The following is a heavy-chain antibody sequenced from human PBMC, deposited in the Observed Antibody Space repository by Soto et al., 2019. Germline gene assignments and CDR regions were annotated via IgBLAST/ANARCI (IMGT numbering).Heavy chain of an antibody. CDR3: ARGGGSTDYVANYYFDY. V-gene: IGHV4-30-2*01. CDR2: INYSGNT. J-gene: IGHJ4*02. Sequence: QLRLQESGSGLVKPSQTLSLTCTVSGGSLSSGSFSWGWIRQPPGKGLEWIGYINYSGNTYYNPSLRRRVSISRAMSTNQFSLTMGCVTAADTAVYYCARGGGSTDYVANYYFDYWGRGTLVTVSS. CDR1: GGSLSSGSFS. D-gene: IGHD4-17*01.